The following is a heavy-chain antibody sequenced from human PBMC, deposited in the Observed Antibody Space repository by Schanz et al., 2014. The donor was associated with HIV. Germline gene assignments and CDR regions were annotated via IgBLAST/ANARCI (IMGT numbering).Heavy chain of an antibody. V-gene: IGHV3-23*01. J-gene: IGHJ3*02. CDR2: FGGSGGYT. CDR3: ARDRWIPWGSFDI. D-gene: IGHD5-18*01. CDR1: GFTFSSYA. Sequence: EVQLLESGGGLVQPGGSLRLSCAASGFTFSSYAMNWVRQAPGKGLEWVSTFGGSGGYTYYADSVKGRFTISRDNSKNTLYLQMNSLKTEDTAIYYCARDRWIPWGSFDIWGQGTMVTVSS.